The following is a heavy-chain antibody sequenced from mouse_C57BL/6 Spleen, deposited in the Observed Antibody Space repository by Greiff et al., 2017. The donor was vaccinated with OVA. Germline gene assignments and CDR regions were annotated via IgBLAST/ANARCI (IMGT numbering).Heavy chain of an antibody. CDR3: TRPYDYFYAMDY. CDR1: GFTFSDAW. Sequence: EVQLVESGGGLVQPGGSMKLSCAASGFTFSDAWMDWVRQSPEKGLEWVAEIRNKANNHATYYAESVKGRFTISRDDSKSSVYLQMNSLRAEDTGIYYCTRPYDYFYAMDYWGQGTSVTVSS. J-gene: IGHJ4*01. D-gene: IGHD2-4*01. V-gene: IGHV6-6*01. CDR2: IRNKANNHAT.